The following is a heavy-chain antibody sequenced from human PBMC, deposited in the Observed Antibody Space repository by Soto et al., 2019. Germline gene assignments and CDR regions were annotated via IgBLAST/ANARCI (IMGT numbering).Heavy chain of an antibody. D-gene: IGHD3-3*01. CDR1: GGSISSGDYY. Sequence: SETLSLTCTVSGGSISSGDYYWSWIRQPPGKGLEWIGYIYYSGSTYYNPSLESRVTISVDTSKNQFSLKLSSVTAADTAVYYCARVKGEWLSAYYFDYWGQGTLVTVSS. V-gene: IGHV4-30-4*01. CDR3: ARVKGEWLSAYYFDY. J-gene: IGHJ4*02. CDR2: IYYSGST.